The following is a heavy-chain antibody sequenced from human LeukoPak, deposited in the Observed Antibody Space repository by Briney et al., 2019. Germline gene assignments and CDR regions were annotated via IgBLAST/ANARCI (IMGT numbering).Heavy chain of an antibody. CDR3: ARDGSSGWSKGDWFDP. V-gene: IGHV4-59*01. Sequence: PSEILSLTCTVSGGSISSYYWSWIWQPPGRGLEWSGFIYYSGSTNYNPSLKSRVTISVDTSKNQFSLKLSSVTAAGTAVYYCARDGSSGWSKGDWFDPWGQGTLVTVSS. D-gene: IGHD6-19*01. J-gene: IGHJ5*02. CDR1: GGSISSYY. CDR2: IYYSGST.